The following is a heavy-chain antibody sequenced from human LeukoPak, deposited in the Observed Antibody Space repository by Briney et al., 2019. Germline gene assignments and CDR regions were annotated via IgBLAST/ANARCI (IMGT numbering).Heavy chain of an antibody. CDR3: ARGRNYVSDYYFDV. V-gene: IGHV4-34*01. CDR1: GVSLSGYY. Sequence: SETLSLTCAVYGVSLSGYYWSWIRQSPEKGLEWIGEISHEGDSIYNPSLKSRLTLSVDRSKKQFSLKLRSVTAADTAVYYCARGRNYVSDYYFDVWGKGTTVIVSS. J-gene: IGHJ6*03. D-gene: IGHD1-7*01. CDR2: ISHEGDS.